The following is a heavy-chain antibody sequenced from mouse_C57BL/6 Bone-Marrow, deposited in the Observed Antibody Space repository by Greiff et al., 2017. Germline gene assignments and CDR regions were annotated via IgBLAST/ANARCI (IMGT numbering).Heavy chain of an antibody. V-gene: IGHV1-85*01. J-gene: IGHJ3*01. CDR3: ARREIYYCGSSLAY. CDR2: IYPRDGST. D-gene: IGHD1-1*01. Sequence: QVQLQQSGPELVKPGASVKLSCKASGYTFTSYDINWVKQRPGQGLEWIGWIYPRDGSTKYNEKFKGKATLTVDTSSSTAYMELHSLTSEDSAVYFCARREIYYCGSSLAYWGQGTLVTVSA. CDR1: GYTFTSYD.